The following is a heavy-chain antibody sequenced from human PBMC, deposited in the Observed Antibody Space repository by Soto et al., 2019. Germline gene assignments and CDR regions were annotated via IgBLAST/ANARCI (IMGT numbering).Heavy chain of an antibody. Sequence: ASVKVSCKASGYTFTRYYMHWVRQAPGQGLEWMGIINPSDDAASYAEKFQGRLTMTKDTSTSTVYMEMSSLRSEDTAVYYCARDLTREGDYYDRSGYYLDYWGQGTLVTVSS. D-gene: IGHD3-22*01. CDR3: ARDLTREGDYYDRSGYYLDY. J-gene: IGHJ4*02. CDR1: GYTFTRYY. V-gene: IGHV1-46*01. CDR2: INPSDDAA.